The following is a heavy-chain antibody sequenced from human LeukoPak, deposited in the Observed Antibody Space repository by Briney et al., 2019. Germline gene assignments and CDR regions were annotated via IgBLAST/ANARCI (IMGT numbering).Heavy chain of an antibody. CDR3: ARDLYGGNSGIGY. CDR1: GFTFSSYS. D-gene: IGHD4-23*01. V-gene: IGHV3-48*01. CDR2: ISNSSSTI. Sequence: RTGGSLRLSCAASGFTFSSYSMNWVRQAPGKGLEWVSYISNSSSTIYYADSVKGRFTISRDNAKNSLYLQMNSLRAEDTAVYYCARDLYGGNSGIGYWGQGTLVTVSS. J-gene: IGHJ4*02.